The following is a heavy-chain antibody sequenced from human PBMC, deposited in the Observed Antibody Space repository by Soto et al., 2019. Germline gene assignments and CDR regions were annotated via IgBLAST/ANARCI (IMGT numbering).Heavy chain of an antibody. V-gene: IGHV3-30*02. CDR3: ARDGVGATAYFGYFDY. J-gene: IGHJ4*02. D-gene: IGHD1-26*01. Sequence: PGGSLMLSCAASGSNCDGFGMHGVRQAPGRGVEWVAVIRGEGSNVEFAESVKGRFIIFRHKFKRMLYLQSDGLSGEDLSVYYCARDGVGATAYFGYFDYWGKEGLVTVGS. CDR2: IRGEGSNV. CDR1: GSNCDGFG.